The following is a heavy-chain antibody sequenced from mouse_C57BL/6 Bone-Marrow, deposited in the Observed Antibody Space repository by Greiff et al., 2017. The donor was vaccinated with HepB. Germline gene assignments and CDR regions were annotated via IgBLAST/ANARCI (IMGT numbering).Heavy chain of an antibody. J-gene: IGHJ4*01. CDR2: INPYNGGT. D-gene: IGHD2-5*01. V-gene: IGHV1-19*01. CDR3: ASYSNYEGDYYAMDY. Sequence: VQLQQSGPVLVKPGASVKMSCKASGYTFTDYYMNWVKQSHGKSLEWIGVINPYNGGTSYNQKFKGKATLTVDKSSSTAYMELNSLTSEDAAVYYCASYSNYEGDYYAMDYWGQGTSVTVSS. CDR1: GYTFTDYY.